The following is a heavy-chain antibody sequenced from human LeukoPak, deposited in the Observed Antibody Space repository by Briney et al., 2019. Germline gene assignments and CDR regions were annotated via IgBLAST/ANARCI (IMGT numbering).Heavy chain of an antibody. CDR1: GFTFDDYA. CDR3: TRGSDTIFGVARDGFDS. D-gene: IGHD3-3*01. J-gene: IGHJ4*02. V-gene: IGHV3-49*04. CDR2: IRGKPYGETT. Sequence: GGSLRLSCAASGFTFDDYAMSWVRQAPGKGLEWVGFIRGKPYGETTEYAASVQGRFTISRDDFESTTYLQLNSLKTDDTGVYCCTRGSDTIFGVARDGFDSWGQGTLVTVSS.